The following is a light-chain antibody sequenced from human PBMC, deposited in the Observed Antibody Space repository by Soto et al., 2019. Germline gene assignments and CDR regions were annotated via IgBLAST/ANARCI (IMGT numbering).Light chain of an antibody. J-gene: IGKJ2*01. CDR3: QHYNDYSYT. CDR2: QAS. Sequence: DIQMTQSPSTLSASVGDRVAITCRASQSVSGWLAWYQQKPGKVPNLLIYQASTLEDGLPSRFSGSGSGTEFTLTITGLQPDDSATYYCQHYNDYSYTFGQGTKLEIK. V-gene: IGKV1-5*03. CDR1: QSVSGW.